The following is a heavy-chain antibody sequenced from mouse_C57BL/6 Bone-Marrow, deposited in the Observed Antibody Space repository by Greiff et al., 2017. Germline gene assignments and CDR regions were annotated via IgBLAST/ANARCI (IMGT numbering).Heavy chain of an antibody. J-gene: IGHJ4*01. Sequence: EVHLVESGEGLVKPGGSLKLSCAASGFTFSSYAMSWVRQTPEKRLEWVAYISSGGDYIYYADTVKGRFTISSDHARNTLYLQMSSLKSEDTAMYYCTREAYVNSYYYAMDYWGQGTSVTVSS. V-gene: IGHV5-9-1*02. CDR2: ISSGGDYI. D-gene: IGHD2-1*01. CDR1: GFTFSSYA. CDR3: TREAYVNSYYYAMDY.